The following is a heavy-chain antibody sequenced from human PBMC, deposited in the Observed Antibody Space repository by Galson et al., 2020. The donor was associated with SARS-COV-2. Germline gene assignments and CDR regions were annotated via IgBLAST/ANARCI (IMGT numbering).Heavy chain of an antibody. D-gene: IGHD3-3*02. J-gene: IGHJ6*02. CDR2: IYYSGST. CDR3: ARGGRSIGWPRVNYYGMDV. Sequence: SETLSLTCTVSGGSLSSSSYYWGWIRQPPGKGLEWIGSIYYSGSTYYNPSLKRRVTISVDTSKNQFSLKLSSVTAADTAVYYCARGGRSIGWPRVNYYGMDVWGQGTTVTVSS. V-gene: IGHV4-39*07. CDR1: GGSLSSSSYY.